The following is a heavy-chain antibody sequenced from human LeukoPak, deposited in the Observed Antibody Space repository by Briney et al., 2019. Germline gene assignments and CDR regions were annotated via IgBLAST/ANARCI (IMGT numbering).Heavy chain of an antibody. D-gene: IGHD3-9*01. J-gene: IGHJ5*02. CDR2: ISSSSSYI. CDR1: GFTFSSYS. V-gene: IGHV3-21*01. CDR3: AREDDILTGPNWFDP. Sequence: GGSLRLSCAASGFTFSSYSMNWVRQAPGKGLEWVSSISSSSSYIYYADSVKGRFTISRDNAKNSLYLQMNSLRAEDTAVYYCAREDDILTGPNWFDPWGQGTLVTVSS.